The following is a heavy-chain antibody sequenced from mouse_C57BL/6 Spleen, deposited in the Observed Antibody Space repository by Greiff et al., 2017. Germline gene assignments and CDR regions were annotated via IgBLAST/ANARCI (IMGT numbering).Heavy chain of an antibody. CDR3: ASTVVAGNYAMDY. CDR2: IDPSDSYT. Sequence: QVQLQQPGAELVMPGASVKLSCKASGYTFTSYWMHWVKQRPGQGLEWIGEIDPSDSYTNYNQKFKGKSTLTVDKSSSTAYMQLSSLTSEDSAVYYCASTVVAGNYAMDYWGQGTSVTVSS. CDR1: GYTFTSYW. J-gene: IGHJ4*01. V-gene: IGHV1-69*01. D-gene: IGHD1-1*01.